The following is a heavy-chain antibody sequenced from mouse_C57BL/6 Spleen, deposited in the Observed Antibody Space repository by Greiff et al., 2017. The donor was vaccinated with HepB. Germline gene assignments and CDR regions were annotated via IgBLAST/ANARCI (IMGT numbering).Heavy chain of an antibody. Sequence: ESGPGLVKPSQSLSLTCSVTGYSITSGYYWNWIRQFPGNKLEWMGYISYDGSNNYNPSLKNRISITRDTSKNQFFLKLNSVTTEDTATYYCARDRNSYGFAYWGQGTLVTVSA. V-gene: IGHV3-6*01. CDR1: GYSITSGYY. D-gene: IGHD1-1*01. CDR2: ISYDGSN. CDR3: ARDRNSYGFAY. J-gene: IGHJ3*01.